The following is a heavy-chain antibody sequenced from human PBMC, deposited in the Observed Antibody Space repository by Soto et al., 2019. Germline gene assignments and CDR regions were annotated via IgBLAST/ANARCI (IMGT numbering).Heavy chain of an antibody. V-gene: IGHV4-39*01. CDR3: ARHSIVVVVAASQRSLNWFDP. CDR1: GGSISSSSYY. D-gene: IGHD2-15*01. J-gene: IGHJ5*02. CDR2: IYYSGST. Sequence: QLQLQESGPGLVKPSETLSLTCTVSGGSISSSSYYWGWIRQPPGKGLEWLGRIYYSGSTYYNPSLKSRVTISVDTSKNQFSLKLSSVTAADTAVYYCARHSIVVVVAASQRSLNWFDPWGQGTLVTVSS.